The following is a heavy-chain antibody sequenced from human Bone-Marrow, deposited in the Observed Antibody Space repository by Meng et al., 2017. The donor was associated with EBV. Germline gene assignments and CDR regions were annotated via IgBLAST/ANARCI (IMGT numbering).Heavy chain of an antibody. CDR1: VGTLHSDA. CDR3: ASESGRGFTPDY. Sequence: QVRVVASGAEVKKPGSQVKVSCCISVGTLHSDAVSWVRQAPVQGLEWKGGLIPMSGAPHYAQKFQGRVTITADESTSSHYMDLSNLRSGDTAMYYCASESGRGFTPDYWGQGTLVTVSS. D-gene: IGHD3-10*01. J-gene: IGHJ4*02. CDR2: LIPMSGAP. V-gene: IGHV1-69*01.